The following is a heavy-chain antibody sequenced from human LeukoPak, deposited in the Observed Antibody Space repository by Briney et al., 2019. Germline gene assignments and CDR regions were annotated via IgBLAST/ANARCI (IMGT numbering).Heavy chain of an antibody. CDR2: IYYSGST. D-gene: IGHD5-12*01. V-gene: IGHV4-30-4*01. Sequence: SQTLSLTRTVSGGSISSGAYYWSWIRQPPGKGLEWIGYIYYSGSTYYNPSLKSRVTISVDTSKNQFSLRLSSVTAVDTAVYYCARVSGATITTYYSMDVWGQGTTVTVS. CDR3: ARVSGATITTYYSMDV. J-gene: IGHJ6*02. CDR1: GGSISSGAYY.